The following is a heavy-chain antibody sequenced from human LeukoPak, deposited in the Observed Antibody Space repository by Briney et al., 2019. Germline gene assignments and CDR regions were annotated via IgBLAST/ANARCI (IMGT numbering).Heavy chain of an antibody. V-gene: IGHV3-74*01. CDR1: GFTFSSYW. D-gene: IGHD5-24*01. CDR3: TRDAGYKMVDP. Sequence: GGSLRLSCAASGFTFSSYWMHWVRQAPGKGLVWVARNNGDGSSTSYADSVKGRFTICRDNAKSTLYLEMNSLRAEDTALYYCTRDAGYKMVDPWGQGTVVTVSS. CDR2: NNGDGSST. J-gene: IGHJ5*02.